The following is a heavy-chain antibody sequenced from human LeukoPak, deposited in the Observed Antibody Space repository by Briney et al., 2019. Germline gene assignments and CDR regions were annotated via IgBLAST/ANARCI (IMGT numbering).Heavy chain of an antibody. D-gene: IGHD2-15*01. CDR2: IIPIFGTA. CDR3: ARAWDIVVVVAAPDEDYHYYYMDV. J-gene: IGHJ6*03. Sequence: SVKVSCKASGGTFSSYAISWVRQAPGQGLEWMGGIIPIFGTANYAQKFQGRVTITADESTSTAYMELSSLRSEDTAVYYCARAWDIVVVVAAPDEDYHYYYMDVWGKGTTVTVSS. V-gene: IGHV1-69*01. CDR1: GGTFSSYA.